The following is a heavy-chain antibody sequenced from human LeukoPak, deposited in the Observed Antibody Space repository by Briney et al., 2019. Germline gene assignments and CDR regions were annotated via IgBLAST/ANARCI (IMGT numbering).Heavy chain of an antibody. Sequence: GESLKISCRGSGYRFTTYWIGWVRQMPGKGLEWMGIIYPGDSDTRYTPSFQGQVTMSADKSINTAYLQWSSLKASDTAMYYCARRQGCSSTSCPPDYWGQGTLVTASP. CDR1: GYRFTTYW. V-gene: IGHV5-51*01. D-gene: IGHD2-2*01. CDR2: IYPGDSDT. J-gene: IGHJ4*02. CDR3: ARRQGCSSTSCPPDY.